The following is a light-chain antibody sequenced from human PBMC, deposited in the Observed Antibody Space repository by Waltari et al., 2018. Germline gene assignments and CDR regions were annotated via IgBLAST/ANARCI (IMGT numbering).Light chain of an antibody. V-gene: IGLV2-14*01. CDR2: EVS. CDR1: SSDVGGYNY. CDR3: SSYTSSSAVV. J-gene: IGLJ2*01. Sequence: QSALTQPASVSGSPGQSTTISCTGTSSDVGGYNYVSWYQQHPGNAPKLMIYEVSNRPSGVSNRFSGSQSGNTASLTISGLQAEDEADYYCSSYTSSSAVVFGGGTKLTVL.